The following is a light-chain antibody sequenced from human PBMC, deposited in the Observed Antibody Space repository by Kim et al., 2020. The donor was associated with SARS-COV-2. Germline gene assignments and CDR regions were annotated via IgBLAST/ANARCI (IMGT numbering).Light chain of an antibody. CDR3: QQYGSSTYT. CDR1: QSVSSSY. Sequence: LLPGELATLSCRASQSVSSSYLAWYQQNPGQSPRLLIYCASSRATGIPDRFSGSGSGTDFTLTISRLEPEDFAVYYCQQYGSSTYTFGQGTKLEI. J-gene: IGKJ2*01. V-gene: IGKV3-20*01. CDR2: CAS.